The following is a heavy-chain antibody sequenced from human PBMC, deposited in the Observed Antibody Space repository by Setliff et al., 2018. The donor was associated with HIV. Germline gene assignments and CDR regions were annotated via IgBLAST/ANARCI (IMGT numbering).Heavy chain of an antibody. CDR3: ARDAGYKGAADY. D-gene: IGHD1-26*01. J-gene: IGHJ4*02. V-gene: IGHV4-39*07. CDR2: IYASGRT. CDR1: GGSIKNTDYF. Sequence: SETLSLTCTVSGGSIKNTDYFWGWIRQPPGKGLEWIGRIYASGRTNYNPSLKSRVTLSVDTSKNQFSLKVTSVTAADTAVYYCARDAGYKGAADYWGQGTLVTVSS.